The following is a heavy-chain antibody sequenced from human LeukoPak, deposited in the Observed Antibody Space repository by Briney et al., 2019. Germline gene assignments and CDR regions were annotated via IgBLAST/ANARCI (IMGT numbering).Heavy chain of an antibody. CDR3: AREGAYSSGWSNWFDP. J-gene: IGHJ5*02. V-gene: IGHV3-30*19. CDR2: ISYDGSNK. CDR1: GFTFSSYG. D-gene: IGHD6-19*01. Sequence: PGRSLRLSCAASGFTFSSYGMHWARQAPGKGLEWVAVISYDGSNKYYADSVKGRFTISRDNSKNTLYLQMNSLRAEDTAVYYCAREGAYSSGWSNWFDPWGQGTLVTVSS.